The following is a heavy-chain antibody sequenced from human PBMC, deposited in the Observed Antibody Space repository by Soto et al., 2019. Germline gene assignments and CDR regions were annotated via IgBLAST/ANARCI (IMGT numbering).Heavy chain of an antibody. Sequence: LXLSCAASGFTFSSYWMSWFRQAPGKGLEWVANIKQDGSEKYYVDSLKGRFTISRDNAKNSLYLQMNSLRAEDTAVYYCARAELEDYYYYYGMDVWGQGTTVTVSS. J-gene: IGHJ6*02. CDR3: ARAELEDYYYYYGMDV. CDR2: IKQDGSEK. V-gene: IGHV3-7*01. CDR1: GFTFSSYW. D-gene: IGHD1-1*01.